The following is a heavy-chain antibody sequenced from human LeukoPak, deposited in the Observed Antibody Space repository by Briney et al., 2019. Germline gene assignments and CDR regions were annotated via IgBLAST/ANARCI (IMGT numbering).Heavy chain of an antibody. V-gene: IGHV3-53*04. J-gene: IGHJ3*01. CDR1: GISVSNDY. CDR2: IYADGYT. CDR3: ARDRRGEKDFDV. Sequence: GGSLRLSCAASGISVSNDYMSWVRQAPGKGLEWVSAIYADGYTRDAASVKGRFSISRHNSKNAVYLQMDNLRPEDTAVYYCARDRRGEKDFDVWGPGTMVTVSS.